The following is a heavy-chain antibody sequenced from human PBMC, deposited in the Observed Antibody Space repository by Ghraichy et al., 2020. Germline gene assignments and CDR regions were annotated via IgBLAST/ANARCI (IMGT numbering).Heavy chain of an antibody. V-gene: IGHV4-59*01. Sequence: SQTLSLTCTVSGGSISTYYWSWIRQPPGKGLECVGYIFNSGRTNYNPSLKSRVTISVDTSKNQISLKLRSVTAAATAVYYCARGRYSGSASDPFSFDYWGHGALVPVSS. J-gene: IGHJ4*01. CDR1: GGSISTYY. D-gene: IGHD3-10*01. CDR2: IFNSGRT. CDR3: ARGRYSGSASDPFSFDY.